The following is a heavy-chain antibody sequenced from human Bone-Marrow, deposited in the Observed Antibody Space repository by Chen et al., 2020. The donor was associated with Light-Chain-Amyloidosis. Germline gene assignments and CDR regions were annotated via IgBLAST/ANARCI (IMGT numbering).Heavy chain of an antibody. CDR2: IYPDDSDA. D-gene: IGHD5-12*01. V-gene: IGHV5-51*01. J-gene: IGHJ4*02. CDR3: ARRRDGYNFDY. Sequence: EVHLEQSGPEVKKPGESLKISCKGSGYTFPNYWIGWVRQMHGKGLEWMGVIYPDDSDARYSPSFEGQVTISADKSITTAYLQWRSLKASDTAMYYCARRRDGYNFDYWGQGTLVTVSS. CDR1: GYTFPNYW.